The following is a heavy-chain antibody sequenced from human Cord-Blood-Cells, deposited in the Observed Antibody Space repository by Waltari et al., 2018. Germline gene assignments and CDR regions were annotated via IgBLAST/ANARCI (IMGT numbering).Heavy chain of an antibody. V-gene: IGHV3-15*01. D-gene: IGHD6-6*01. Sequence: EVQLVESGGGLVKPGGSLRLSCAASGFIFSKDWMSWVRRAPGKGREWVGRIKSKTDGRPTDDAAPVKGRFTISRDDSKNTLYLQMNSLKTEDTAVYYCTTEGDSSSSYYYYYYMDVWGKGTTVTVSS. CDR2: IKSKTDGRPT. CDR3: TTEGDSSSSYYYYYYMDV. CDR1: GFIFSKDW. J-gene: IGHJ6*03.